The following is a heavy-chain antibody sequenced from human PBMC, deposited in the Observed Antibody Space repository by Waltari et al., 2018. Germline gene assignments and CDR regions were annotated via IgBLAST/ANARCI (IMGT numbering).Heavy chain of an antibody. CDR2: ISTSGST. J-gene: IGHJ4*02. CDR1: GGSINSYY. Sequence: QVQLQESGPGLVKPSETLSLTCIISGGSINSYYWSWIRQPAGKGLEWIGRISTSGSTKYNPSLTSRGTMSLDTAKNQFSLSLTSVTAADTAVYYCAREYSSSRPLDYWGQGTLVTVSS. V-gene: IGHV4-4*07. D-gene: IGHD6-13*01. CDR3: AREYSSSRPLDY.